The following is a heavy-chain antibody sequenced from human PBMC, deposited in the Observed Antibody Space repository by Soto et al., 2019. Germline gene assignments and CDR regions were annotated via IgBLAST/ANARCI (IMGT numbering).Heavy chain of an antibody. J-gene: IGHJ5*02. CDR3: ARVLVCSGGSCYGNWFDP. D-gene: IGHD2-15*01. CDR2: IYTSGST. Sequence: PSETLSLTCTVSGGSISSYYWSWIRQPAGKGLEWIGRIYTSGSTNYNPSLKSRVTMSVDTSKNQFSLKLSSVTAADTAAYYCARVLVCSGGSCYGNWFDPWGQGTLVTVSS. CDR1: GGSISSYY. V-gene: IGHV4-4*07.